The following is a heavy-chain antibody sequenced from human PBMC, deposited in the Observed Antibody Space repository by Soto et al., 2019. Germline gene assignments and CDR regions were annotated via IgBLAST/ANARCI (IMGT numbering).Heavy chain of an antibody. V-gene: IGHV1-69*13. D-gene: IGHD3-9*01. CDR3: ARGRRITTFSGGMDV. CDR1: GGTFSSYA. J-gene: IGHJ6*02. CDR2: IIPIFGTA. Sequence: GASVKVSCKASGGTFSSYAISWVRQAPGQGLEWMGGIIPIFGTANYAQKFQGRVTITADESTSTAYMELSSLRSEDTAVYYCARGRRITTFSGGMDVWCQGTTVTVSS.